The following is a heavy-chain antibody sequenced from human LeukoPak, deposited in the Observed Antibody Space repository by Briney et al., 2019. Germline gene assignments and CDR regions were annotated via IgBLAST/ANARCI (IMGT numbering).Heavy chain of an antibody. V-gene: IGHV3-23*01. D-gene: IGHD2-8*02. J-gene: IGHJ4*02. Sequence: GGSLRLSCAASGFTFSTFAMIWVRQPPGKGLEWVSSIFPSGGEIHYADSVRGRFTISRDNSKSTLSLQMNSLRAEDTAIYYSATYSQVLLPFESWGQGTLVTVSS. CDR2: IFPSGGEI. CDR3: ATYSQVLLPFES. CDR1: GFTFSTFA.